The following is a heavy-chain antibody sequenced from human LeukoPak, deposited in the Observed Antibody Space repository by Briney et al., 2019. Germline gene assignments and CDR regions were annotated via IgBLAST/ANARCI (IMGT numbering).Heavy chain of an antibody. CDR3: ARDCSSTSCYYGMDV. D-gene: IGHD2-2*01. J-gene: IGHJ6*02. CDR2: ISTYTGNT. Sequence: ASVKVSCKASGYSFSRYSTSWVRQAPGQGLEWMGWISTYTGNTNYARKFQGRVTMTTDTSTSTAYMELRSLRSDDTAVYYCARDCSSTSCYYGMDVWGQGTTVTVSS. V-gene: IGHV1-18*01. CDR1: GYSFSRYS.